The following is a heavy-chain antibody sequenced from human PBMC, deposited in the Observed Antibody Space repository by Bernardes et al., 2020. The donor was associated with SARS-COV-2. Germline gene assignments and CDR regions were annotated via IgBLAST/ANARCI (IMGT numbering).Heavy chain of an antibody. CDR3: ARDTYVPDV. CDR1: GYTFTSYG. Sequence: ASVKVSCKASGYTFTSYGISWVRQAPGQGREWMGWISAYNGNTNYAQRLQGRVTMTTDTSTSTAYMELSRLRSDDTAVYYCARDTYVPDVCGQGTTVTVSS. D-gene: IGHD3-16*01. V-gene: IGHV1-18*01. CDR2: ISAYNGNT. J-gene: IGHJ6*02.